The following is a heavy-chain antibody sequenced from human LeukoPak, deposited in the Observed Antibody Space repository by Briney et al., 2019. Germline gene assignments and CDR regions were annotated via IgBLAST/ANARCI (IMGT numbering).Heavy chain of an antibody. CDR3: VRGSLASGVVVYYYYYLDV. Sequence: QTGGSLRLSCAASGFNYSSYTMNWVRQAPGMGPEWLSYISASRGITYYADSVKGRFTISRDNAKNSLYLQMNSLRAEDTAVYYCVRGSLASGVVVYYYYYLDVWGKGTTVTVSS. CDR2: ISASRGIT. V-gene: IGHV3-48*01. D-gene: IGHD3-3*01. J-gene: IGHJ6*03. CDR1: GFNYSSYT.